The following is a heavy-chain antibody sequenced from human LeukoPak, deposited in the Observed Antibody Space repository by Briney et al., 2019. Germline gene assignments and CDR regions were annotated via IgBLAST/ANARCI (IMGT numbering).Heavy chain of an antibody. CDR2: INHSGST. J-gene: IGHJ6*02. V-gene: IGHV4-34*01. CDR1: GGSFSGYY. Sequence: PSETLSLTCAVYGGSFSGYYWSWIRQPPGKGLEWIGEINHSGSTNYNPSLKSRVTISVDTSKNQFSLKLSSVTAADTAVYYCARGPYYYYGMDVWGQGTTVTLSS. CDR3: ARGPYYYYGMDV.